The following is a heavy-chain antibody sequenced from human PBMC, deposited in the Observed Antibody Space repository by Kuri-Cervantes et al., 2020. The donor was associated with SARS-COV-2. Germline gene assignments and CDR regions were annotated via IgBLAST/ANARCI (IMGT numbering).Heavy chain of an antibody. Sequence: SETLSLSCTVSGGSISSTNFYWGWIRQPPGKGLGWIATMYNSGTTHYNASLKSRVTISVDTSKNQFSLNLGSVTAADTAVYYCARVAAGTIEDYYYGMDVWGQGTTVTVSS. CDR3: ARVAAGTIEDYYYGMDV. V-gene: IGHV4-39*01. D-gene: IGHD6-13*01. CDR2: MYNSGTT. CDR1: GGSISSTNFY. J-gene: IGHJ6*02.